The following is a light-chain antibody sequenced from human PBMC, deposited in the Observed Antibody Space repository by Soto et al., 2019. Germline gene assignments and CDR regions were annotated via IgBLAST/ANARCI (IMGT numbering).Light chain of an antibody. CDR2: GAS. V-gene: IGKV3-15*01. CDR1: QSISGY. CDR3: QQYNNWPPIT. J-gene: IGKJ5*01. Sequence: EILLTQSPATLALSPGERATLSCRASQSISGYLAWYQQKPGQAPRLLIYGASTRATDIPARFSGSGSGTEFTLTISSLQSEDFALYYCQQYNNWPPITFGQGTRLEIK.